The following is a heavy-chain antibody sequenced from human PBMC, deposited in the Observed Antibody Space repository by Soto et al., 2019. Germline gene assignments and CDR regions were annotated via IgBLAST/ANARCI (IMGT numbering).Heavy chain of an antibody. CDR2: IIPIFGTA. CDR3: ARVPSYYYDSSGYYPLRPRGRIYYYGMDV. Sequence: QVQLVQSGAEVKKPGSSVKVSCKASGGTFSSYAISWVRQAPGQGLEWMGGIIPIFGTANYAQKFQGRVRITAEESTSTAYMELSSLRSEGTAVYYCARVPSYYYDSSGYYPLRPRGRIYYYGMDVWGQGTTVTVSS. D-gene: IGHD3-22*01. J-gene: IGHJ6*02. V-gene: IGHV1-69*01. CDR1: GGTFSSYA.